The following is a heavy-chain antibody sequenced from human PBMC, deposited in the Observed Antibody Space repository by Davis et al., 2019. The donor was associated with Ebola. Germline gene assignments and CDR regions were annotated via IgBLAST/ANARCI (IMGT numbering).Heavy chain of an antibody. CDR1: GYTFTGYY. J-gene: IGHJ5*02. V-gene: IGHV1-2*06. CDR3: ARGHTYGRWDDRFDP. CDR2: INPNFGGT. Sequence: ASVKVSCKASGYTFTGYYMHWVRQAPGQGFEWVGRINPNFGGTIYAQKFQGRVTMTIDTSINTAYMELDRLKSDDTALYYCARGHTYGRWDDRFDPWGKGTTVTVS. D-gene: IGHD5-18*01.